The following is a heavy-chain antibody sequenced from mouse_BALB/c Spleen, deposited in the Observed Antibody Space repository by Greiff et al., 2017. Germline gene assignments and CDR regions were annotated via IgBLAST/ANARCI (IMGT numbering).Heavy chain of an antibody. CDR2: INSNGGST. Sequence: EVHLVESGGGLVQPGGSLKLSCAASGFTFSSYGMSWVRQTPDKRLELVATINSNGGSTYYPDSVKGRFTISRDNAKNTLYLQMSSLKSEDTAMYYCARVGITTFDYWGQGTTLTVSS. CDR3: ARVGITTFDY. V-gene: IGHV5-6-3*01. D-gene: IGHD2-4*01. CDR1: GFTFSSYG. J-gene: IGHJ2*01.